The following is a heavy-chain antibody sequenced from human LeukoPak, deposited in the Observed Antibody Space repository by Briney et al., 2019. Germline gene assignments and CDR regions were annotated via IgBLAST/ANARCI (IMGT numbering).Heavy chain of an antibody. CDR2: ISYDGSNK. Sequence: GRSLRLSCAASGFTFSSYAMHWVRQAPGKGLEWVAVISYDGSNKYYADSVKGRFTISRDNSKNTLYLQMNSLRAEDTAVYYCARNPAGHLANYYYYYYMDVWGKGTTVTVSS. V-gene: IGHV3-30*04. CDR3: ARNPAGHLANYYYYYYMDV. D-gene: IGHD2-2*01. J-gene: IGHJ6*03. CDR1: GFTFSSYA.